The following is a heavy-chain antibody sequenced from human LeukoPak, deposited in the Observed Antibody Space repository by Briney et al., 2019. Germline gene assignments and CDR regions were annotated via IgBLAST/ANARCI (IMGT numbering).Heavy chain of an antibody. J-gene: IGHJ4*02. Sequence: ASVKVSCKASGYTFTSYDINWVRQATGQGLEWMGWMNPNSGNTGYAQKFQGRVTMTRNTSISTAYMELSSLRAEDTALYYCAKDIGSRIAVAGPVDYWGQGTLVTVSS. CDR3: AKDIGSRIAVAGPVDY. D-gene: IGHD6-19*01. CDR1: GYTFTSYD. CDR2: MNPNSGNT. V-gene: IGHV1-8*01.